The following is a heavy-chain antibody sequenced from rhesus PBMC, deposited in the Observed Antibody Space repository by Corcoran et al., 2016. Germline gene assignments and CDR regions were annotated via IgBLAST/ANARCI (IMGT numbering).Heavy chain of an antibody. V-gene: IGHV1-180*01. Sequence: QVQLVQSGAEIKQPGASVKLSCKASGYNFNSYYLPWVGQAPGQGLEWIGLISPYDGKHAYAQNFQGRVTITTDTSTSTGYLELSSLRSEDTAVYYCTREAITMVDIFDYWGQGVLVTVSS. CDR3: TREAITMVDIFDY. CDR1: GYNFNSYY. CDR2: ISPYDGKH. D-gene: IGHD3-28*01. J-gene: IGHJ4*01.